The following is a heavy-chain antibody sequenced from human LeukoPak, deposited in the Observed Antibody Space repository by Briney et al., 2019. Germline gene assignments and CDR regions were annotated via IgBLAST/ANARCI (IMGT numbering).Heavy chain of an antibody. CDR3: ARGGQYCTNGVYYTGDY. CDR1: GFTFSSYW. Sequence: GGSLRLSCAASGFTFSSYWMSWVRQAPGKGLEWVANIKQDGSEKYYVDSVKGRFTISRDNAKNSLYLQMNSLRAEDTAVYYCARGGQYCTNGVYYTGDYWGQGTLVTVSS. CDR2: IKQDGSEK. D-gene: IGHD2-8*01. J-gene: IGHJ4*02. V-gene: IGHV3-7*01.